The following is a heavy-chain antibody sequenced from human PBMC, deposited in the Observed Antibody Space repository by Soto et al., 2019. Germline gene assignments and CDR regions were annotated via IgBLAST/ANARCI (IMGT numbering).Heavy chain of an antibody. J-gene: IGHJ4*02. CDR3: AKDLYCSGGSCYSTLFPGFDY. CDR2: ISGSGGST. V-gene: IGHV3-23*01. Sequence: GGSLRLSCAASGFTFSSYAMSWVRQAPGKGLEWVSAISGSGGSTYYADSVKGRFTISRDNSKNTLYLQMNSLRAEDTAVYYCAKDLYCSGGSCYSTLFPGFDYWGQGTLVTVSS. D-gene: IGHD2-15*01. CDR1: GFTFSSYA.